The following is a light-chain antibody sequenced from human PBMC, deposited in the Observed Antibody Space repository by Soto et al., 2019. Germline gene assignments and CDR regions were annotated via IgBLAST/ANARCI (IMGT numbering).Light chain of an antibody. CDR3: QQRSTWPPWT. V-gene: IGKV3-11*01. CDR1: QSISNY. CDR2: TAS. J-gene: IGKJ1*01. Sequence: EIVLTQSPATLSLSPGESATLSCRASQSISNYLAWYQQKPGQAPRLVIYTASSRATGIPARFSGSGSGTDFTLTISSLEPEDFAVYYCQQRSTWPPWTFGQGTKVDIK.